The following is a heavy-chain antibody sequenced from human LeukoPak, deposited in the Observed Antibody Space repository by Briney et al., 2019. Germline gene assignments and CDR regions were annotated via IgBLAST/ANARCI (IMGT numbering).Heavy chain of an antibody. CDR3: ARQTSRSYWYFDL. V-gene: IGHV4-59*01. D-gene: IGHD6-19*01. CDR2: IYYSGST. J-gene: IGHJ2*01. Sequence: SETLSLTCTASGGSISSYYWSWIRQPPGKGLEWIGYIYYSGSTNYNPSLKSRVTMSADTSTNQFSLKLSSVTAADTAVYYCARQTSRSYWYFDLWGRGTLVTVSS. CDR1: GGSISSYY.